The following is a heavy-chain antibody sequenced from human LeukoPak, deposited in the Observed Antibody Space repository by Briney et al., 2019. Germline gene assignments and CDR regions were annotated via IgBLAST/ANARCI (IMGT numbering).Heavy chain of an antibody. V-gene: IGHV1-8*01. CDR2: MNPNSGNT. J-gene: IGHJ4*02. Sequence: ASVKVSCKASGYTVTSYDINWVRQATGQGLEWMGWMNPNSGNTGYAQKFQGRVTMTRNTSISTAYMELSSVRSEDTDVYYCARGRSVWFGELLNNYWGQGTMVTVSS. CDR3: ARGRSVWFGELLNNY. D-gene: IGHD3-10*01. CDR1: GYTVTSYD.